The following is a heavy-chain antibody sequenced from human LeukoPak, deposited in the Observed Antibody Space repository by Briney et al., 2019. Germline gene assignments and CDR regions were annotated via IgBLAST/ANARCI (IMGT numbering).Heavy chain of an antibody. V-gene: IGHV1-24*01. J-gene: IGHJ5*02. CDR2: FDPEDAET. Sequence: ASVKVSCKVSGYTLTELSMRWVRQGPGKGLEWMGGFDPEDAETIYAQKFQGRVTLTEDTSTDTAYMELSSLRSEDTAVYYCAIEGSKSRYFDWLQTWGQGTPVTVSS. CDR3: AIEGSKSRYFDWLQT. D-gene: IGHD3-9*01. CDR1: GYTLTELS.